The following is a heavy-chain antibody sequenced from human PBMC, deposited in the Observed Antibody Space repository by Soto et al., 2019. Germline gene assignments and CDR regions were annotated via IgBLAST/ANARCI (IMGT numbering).Heavy chain of an antibody. CDR3: AKDLERVAPYYYYGMDV. V-gene: IGHV3-30*18. CDR2: ISYDGSNK. Sequence: GGSLRLACAASGFTFISYGMHWVRQAPGKGLEWVAVISYDGSNKYYADSVKGRFTISRDNSKNTLYLQMNSLRAEDTAVYYCAKDLERVAPYYYYGMDVWGQGTTVTVSS. CDR1: GFTFISYG. J-gene: IGHJ6*02.